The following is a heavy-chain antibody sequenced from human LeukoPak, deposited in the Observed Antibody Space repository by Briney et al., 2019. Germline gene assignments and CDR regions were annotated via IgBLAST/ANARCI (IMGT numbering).Heavy chain of an antibody. Sequence: PSETLSLTCAVYGGFFSGYYWSWIRQPPGKGLEWIGEINHSGSTNYNPSLKSRVTISVDTSKNQFSLKLTSVTAADTAVYYCASAVLSGYFDYWGQGTLVTVSS. V-gene: IGHV4-34*01. CDR2: INHSGST. J-gene: IGHJ4*02. CDR1: GGFFSGYY. CDR3: ASAVLSGYFDY. D-gene: IGHD3-10*01.